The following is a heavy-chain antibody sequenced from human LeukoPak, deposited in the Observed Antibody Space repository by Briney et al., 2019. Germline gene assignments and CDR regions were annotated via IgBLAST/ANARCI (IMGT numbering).Heavy chain of an antibody. CDR3: ARERGYYDILTGYYYFDY. V-gene: IGHV3-66*02. CDR1: GVTVSSNY. J-gene: IGHJ4*02. CDR2: IYSGGST. D-gene: IGHD3-9*01. Sequence: GGSLRLSCAASGVTVSSNYMSWVREAPGKGLEWVSVIYSGGSTYYADSVKGRFTISRDNSKNTLYLQMNSLRAEDTAVYYCARERGYYDILTGYYYFDYWGQGTLVTVSS.